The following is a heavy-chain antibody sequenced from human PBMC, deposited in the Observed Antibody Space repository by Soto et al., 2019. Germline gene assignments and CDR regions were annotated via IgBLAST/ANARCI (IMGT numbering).Heavy chain of an antibody. J-gene: IGHJ5*02. CDR1: GFTFGTPD. CDR2: IDGSGGIT. V-gene: IGHV3-23*01. CDR3: VKNSGWFNT. Sequence: QLLQSGGGLVQPGGSLTLSCAASGFTFGTPDMSWVRQAPGEGLEWVSTIDGSGGITYYADSVKGRFTISRDNSRNTVYLQMNSLRVDDTALYYCVKNSGWFNTWGQGALVTVSS. D-gene: IGHD3-10*01.